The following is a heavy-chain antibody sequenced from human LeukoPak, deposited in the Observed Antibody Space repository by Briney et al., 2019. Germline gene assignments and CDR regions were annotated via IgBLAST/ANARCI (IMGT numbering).Heavy chain of an antibody. D-gene: IGHD3-10*01. CDR2: IYSGGST. CDR1: GFTLSSNY. Sequence: PGGSLRLSCAASGFTLSSNYMRWVRQAPGKGLEWVSVIYSGGSTYYADSVKGRFTISRDNSKNTLYLQMNSLRAEDTAVYYCASPITMVRGVTPSTDYWGQGTLVTVSS. CDR3: ASPITMVRGVTPSTDY. J-gene: IGHJ4*02. V-gene: IGHV3-66*01.